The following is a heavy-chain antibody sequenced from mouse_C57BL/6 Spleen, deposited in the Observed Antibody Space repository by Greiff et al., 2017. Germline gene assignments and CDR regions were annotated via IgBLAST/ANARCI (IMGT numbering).Heavy chain of an antibody. J-gene: IGHJ4*01. D-gene: IGHD2-1*01. Sequence: VQLQQPGAELVRPGSSVKLSCKASGYTFTSYWMHWVKQRPIQGLEWIGNIDPSDSETHYNQKFKDKATMTVDKSSSTTYMQLSSLTSDDSAVYYCARSGNYRAMDYWGQGTSVTVSS. CDR3: ARSGNYRAMDY. V-gene: IGHV1-52*01. CDR1: GYTFTSYW. CDR2: IDPSDSET.